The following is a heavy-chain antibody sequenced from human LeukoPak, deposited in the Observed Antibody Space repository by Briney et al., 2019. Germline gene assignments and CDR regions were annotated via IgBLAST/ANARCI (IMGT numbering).Heavy chain of an antibody. CDR1: GGTFSSYA. Sequence: ASVKVSCKASGGTFSSYAISWVRQAPGQGLEGMGGIIPVFGTTDYAQKFQGRVTITTDESTSTAYMELSSLRSEDTAVYYCARGCSTTSCYDYWGQGTLVTVSS. V-gene: IGHV1-69*05. CDR3: ARGCSTTSCYDY. J-gene: IGHJ4*02. D-gene: IGHD2-2*01. CDR2: IIPVFGTT.